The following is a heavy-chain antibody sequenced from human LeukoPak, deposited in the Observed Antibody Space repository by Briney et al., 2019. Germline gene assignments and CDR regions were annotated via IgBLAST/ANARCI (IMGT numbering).Heavy chain of an antibody. J-gene: IGHJ4*02. CDR2: IYYSGST. Sequence: SETLSLTCSVSGGSISSSSSYWGWIRQPPGKGLEWIGYIYYSGSTNYNPSLKSRVTISVDTSKNQFSLKLSSVTAADTAVYYCARSDYGSAPVDYWGQGTLVTVSS. D-gene: IGHD3-10*01. V-gene: IGHV4-61*05. CDR1: GGSISSSSSY. CDR3: ARSDYGSAPVDY.